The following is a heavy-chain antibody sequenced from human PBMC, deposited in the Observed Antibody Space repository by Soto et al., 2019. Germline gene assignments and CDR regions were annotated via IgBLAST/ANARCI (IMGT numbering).Heavy chain of an antibody. CDR1: GFTFSNYD. CDR2: ILNDGSNR. Sequence: QVQLVESGGGVVQPGRSLRLSCAASGFTFSNYDMHWVRQAPGKGLEWVAVILNDGSNRYHADSVKDRFTISRDNSKNMLYLQMNSLRAEDTAVYYCARDDEYSGNGMDVWGQGTAVIVS. D-gene: IGHD3-10*01. J-gene: IGHJ6*02. V-gene: IGHV3-33*01. CDR3: ARDDEYSGNGMDV.